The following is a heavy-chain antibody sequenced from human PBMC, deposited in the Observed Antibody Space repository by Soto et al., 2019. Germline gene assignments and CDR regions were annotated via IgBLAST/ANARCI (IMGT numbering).Heavy chain of an antibody. V-gene: IGHV3-11*06. CDR2: ISSSSSYT. D-gene: IGHD3-16*01. CDR3: AKDYGGNSGSFGLDY. CDR1: GFTFSDYY. J-gene: IGHJ4*02. Sequence: GGSLRLSCAASGFTFSDYYMSWIRQAPVKGLEWVSYISSSSSYTNYADSVKGRFTISRDNAKNSLYLQMNSLRAEDTAVYYCAKDYGGNSGSFGLDYWGQGTLVTVSS.